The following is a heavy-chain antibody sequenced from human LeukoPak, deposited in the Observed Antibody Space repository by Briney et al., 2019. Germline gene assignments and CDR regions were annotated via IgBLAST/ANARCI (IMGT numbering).Heavy chain of an antibody. CDR1: GYTLTELS. CDR3: AKYAHGSGTSFDP. J-gene: IGHJ5*02. Sequence: ASVKVSCKVSGYTLTELSMHWVRQAPGKGLEWMGGFDPEDGETIYAQKFQGRVTMTEDTSTDTAYMELSSLRSEDTAVYHCAKYAHGSGTSFDPWGQGTLVTVSS. CDR2: FDPEDGET. D-gene: IGHD3-10*01. V-gene: IGHV1-24*01.